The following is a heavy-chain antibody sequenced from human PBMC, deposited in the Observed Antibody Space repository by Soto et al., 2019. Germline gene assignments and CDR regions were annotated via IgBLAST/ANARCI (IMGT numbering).Heavy chain of an antibody. Sequence: ASVKVSCKASGYTFTSYYMHWVRQAPGKGLEWMGGFDPEDGETIYAQKFQGRVTMTEDTSTDTAYMELSSLRSEDTAVYYCATDQPAAILGIALCYWGQGTLVTVSS. CDR1: GYTFTSYY. CDR2: FDPEDGET. V-gene: IGHV1-24*01. D-gene: IGHD2-2*01. CDR3: ATDQPAAILGIALCY. J-gene: IGHJ4*02.